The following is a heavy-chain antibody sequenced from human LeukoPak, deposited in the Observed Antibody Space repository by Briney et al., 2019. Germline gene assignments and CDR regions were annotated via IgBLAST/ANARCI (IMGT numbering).Heavy chain of an antibody. CDR2: VFTGGGT. D-gene: IGHD5-18*01. CDR1: GASISIGSYH. J-gene: IGHJ6*03. Sequence: PSQTLSLTCTVSGASISIGSYHWSWIRQPAGKGLEWIGRVFTGGGTYFNPSLKSRITLSIATSKNQFSLRLTSVTAADTAVYYCARDVDGYGHMDVWGKGTTVAVSS. V-gene: IGHV4-61*02. CDR3: ARDVDGYGHMDV.